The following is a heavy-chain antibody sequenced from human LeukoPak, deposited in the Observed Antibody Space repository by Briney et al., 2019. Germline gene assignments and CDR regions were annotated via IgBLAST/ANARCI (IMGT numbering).Heavy chain of an antibody. CDR1: GYTFTGYY. J-gene: IGHJ6*02. CDR2: INPNSGGT. V-gene: IGHV1-2*04. Sequence: ASVKVSCEASGYTFTGYYMHWVRQAPGQGPEWMGWINPNSGGTNYAQKFQGWVTMTRDTSISTAYMELSRLRSDDTAVYYCARGSYGDYPYYYYGMDVWGQGTTVTVSS. CDR3: ARGSYGDYPYYYYGMDV. D-gene: IGHD4-17*01.